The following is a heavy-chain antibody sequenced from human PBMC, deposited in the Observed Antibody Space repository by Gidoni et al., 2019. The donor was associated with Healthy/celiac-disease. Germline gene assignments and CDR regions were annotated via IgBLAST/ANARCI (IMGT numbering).Heavy chain of an antibody. CDR1: GGTFSSYA. Sequence: QVQLVQSGAEVKTPGSSVKVSCKASGGTFSSYAISWVRQAPGQGLEWMGGISPIFGTANYAQKFQGIVTITADKSTSTAYMELSSLRSEDTAVYYCARHSGYDLGYYFDYWGQGTLVTVSS. J-gene: IGHJ4*02. V-gene: IGHV1-69*06. CDR3: ARHSGYDLGYYFDY. D-gene: IGHD5-12*01. CDR2: ISPIFGTA.